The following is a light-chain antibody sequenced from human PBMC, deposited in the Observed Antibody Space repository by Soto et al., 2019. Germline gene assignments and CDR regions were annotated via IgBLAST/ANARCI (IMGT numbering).Light chain of an antibody. V-gene: IGLV2-14*03. J-gene: IGLJ1*01. CDR1: SSDVGGYNY. CDR3: SSYTSSRTYI. Sequence: QSVLAQPASVSGSPGQSITISCTGTSSDVGGYNYVSWYQQHPGKAPKLIFYDVSNRPSGVSNRFSGSKSGNTASLTISGLLAEDEADYYCSSYTSSRTYIFGTGTKVTVL. CDR2: DVS.